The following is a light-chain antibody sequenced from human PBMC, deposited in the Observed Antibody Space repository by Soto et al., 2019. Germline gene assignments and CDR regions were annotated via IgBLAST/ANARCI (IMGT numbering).Light chain of an antibody. Sequence: VMTQSQATLSVSPGERATLSCSASQSVTSNLAWYQQKPGQAPRLLIFGASTRATGLPARFSGSGSGTEFTLTISSLQSEDFAVYYCQHYHNWPPWTFGQGTKVEIK. CDR3: QHYHNWPPWT. CDR1: QSVTSN. CDR2: GAS. V-gene: IGKV3-15*01. J-gene: IGKJ1*01.